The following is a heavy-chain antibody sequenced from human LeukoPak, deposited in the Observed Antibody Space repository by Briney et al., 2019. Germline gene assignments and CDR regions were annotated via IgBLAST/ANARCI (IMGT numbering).Heavy chain of an antibody. CDR2: IYYSGST. V-gene: IGHV4-31*03. Sequence: SETLSLTCTVSGGSISSGGYYWSWIRQHPGKGLEWIGYIYYSGSTYYNPSLKSRVTISVDTSKNQFSLKLSSVTAADTAVYYCARVPTIFGVVFKGFDYGGQGTLVTVSS. J-gene: IGHJ4*02. CDR1: GGSISSGGYY. D-gene: IGHD3-3*01. CDR3: ARVPTIFGVVFKGFDY.